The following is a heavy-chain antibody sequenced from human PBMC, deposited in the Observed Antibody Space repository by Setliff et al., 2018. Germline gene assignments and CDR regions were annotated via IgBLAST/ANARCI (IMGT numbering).Heavy chain of an antibody. CDR3: AKNNNFWRAYIDF. J-gene: IGHJ4*02. CDR2: MSAMGITF. D-gene: IGHD3-3*01. V-gene: IGHV3-48*04. CDR1: GFNLRTSS. Sequence: PGGSLRLSCAASGFNLRTSSMNWVRQAPGKGLEWIAFMSAMGITFYYADSVKGRFTISRENSKDTLYLQMNSLRAEDTAVYYCAKNNNFWRAYIDFWGQGTLVTVSS.